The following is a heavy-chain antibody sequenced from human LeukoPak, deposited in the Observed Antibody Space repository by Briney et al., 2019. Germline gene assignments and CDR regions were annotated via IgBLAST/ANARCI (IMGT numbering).Heavy chain of an antibody. Sequence: ASVKVSCKVSGYSVMELSMHWVRQAPGKGLEWMGGFDPEDGETIYAQKFQGRVTMTEDTSTDTAYMELSSLRSEDTAVYYCATPGPDWGDAFDIWGQGTMVTVS. CDR2: FDPEDGET. J-gene: IGHJ3*02. D-gene: IGHD3/OR15-3a*01. CDR1: GYSVMELS. CDR3: ATPGPDWGDAFDI. V-gene: IGHV1-24*01.